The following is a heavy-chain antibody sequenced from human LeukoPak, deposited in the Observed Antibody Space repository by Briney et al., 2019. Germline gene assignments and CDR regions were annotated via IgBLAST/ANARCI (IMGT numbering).Heavy chain of an antibody. J-gene: IGHJ3*02. CDR3: ATSGPADAFDI. CDR1: GFTFSSYG. D-gene: IGHD6-25*01. V-gene: IGHV3-33*01. CDR2: IWYDGSNK. Sequence: GGSLRLSCAASGFTFSSYGMPGVRQAPGKGLEWVAVIWYDGSNKYYADSVKGRFTISRDNSKNAPYLQMNSLRAEDTAVYYCATSGPADAFDIWGQGTMVTVSS.